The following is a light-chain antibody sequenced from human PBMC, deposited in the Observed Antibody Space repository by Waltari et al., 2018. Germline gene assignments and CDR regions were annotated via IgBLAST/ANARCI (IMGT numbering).Light chain of an antibody. CDR1: QTVNND. CDR3: QQYSDWIA. CDR2: GAS. Sequence: EIVITQSPASLSVSPGERATLSCRASQTVNNDVAWYQQRPGQAPRLLIYGASTRATGVPARFSGSGSGTEFTLTISKLQYEDFAVYYCQQYSDWIAFGGGTKVDIK. J-gene: IGKJ4*01. V-gene: IGKV3-15*01.